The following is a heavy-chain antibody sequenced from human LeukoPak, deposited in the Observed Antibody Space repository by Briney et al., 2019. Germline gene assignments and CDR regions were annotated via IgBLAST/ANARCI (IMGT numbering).Heavy chain of an antibody. CDR3: AKDGPFRYQLLSYYYYYMDV. CDR1: GFTFSSYA. Sequence: GGALRLSCAASGFTFSSYAMSWVRQVPGKGLEWVSAISGSGGSTYYADSVKGRFTISRDNSKNTLYLQMNSLRAEDTAVYYCAKDGPFRYQLLSYYYYYMDVWGKGTTVTVSS. J-gene: IGHJ6*03. V-gene: IGHV3-23*01. D-gene: IGHD2-2*01. CDR2: ISGSGGST.